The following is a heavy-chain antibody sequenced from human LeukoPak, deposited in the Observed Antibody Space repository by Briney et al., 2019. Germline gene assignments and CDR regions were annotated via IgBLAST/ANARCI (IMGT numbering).Heavy chain of an antibody. CDR2: IYYSGST. CDR3: ARDRLYYDSGSYYNDY. D-gene: IGHD3-10*01. J-gene: IGHJ4*02. CDR1: GYSISSGYY. V-gene: IGHV4-38-2*02. Sequence: SETLSLTCTVSGYSISSGYYWGWIRQPPGMGLEWIGSIYYSGSTYYNPSLKSRVTISVDTSKNQFSLKLSSVTAADTAVYYCARDRLYYDSGSYYNDYWGQGTLVTVSS.